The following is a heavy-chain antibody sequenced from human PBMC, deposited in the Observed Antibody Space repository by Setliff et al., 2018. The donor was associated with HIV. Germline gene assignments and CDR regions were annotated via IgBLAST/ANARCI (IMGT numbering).Heavy chain of an antibody. CDR1: GYIFTGYY. D-gene: IGHD3-22*01. CDR2: IIPNDGRT. J-gene: IGHJ1*01. CDR3: ATIRGYYYDSSGQEYFQH. V-gene: IGHV1-46*01. Sequence: ASVKVSCKASGYIFTGYYIHWVRRAPGQGLEWMGMIIPNDGRTNYAPKFQGRVTVTRDTSTSTVYMDLSSLSSEDTAVYYCATIRGYYYDSSGQEYFQHWGHGTLVTVSS.